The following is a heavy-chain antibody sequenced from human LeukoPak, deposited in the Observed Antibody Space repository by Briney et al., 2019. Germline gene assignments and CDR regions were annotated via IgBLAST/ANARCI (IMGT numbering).Heavy chain of an antibody. Sequence: PSETLSLTCAVYGGSFRGYYWSWIRQPPGKGLEWIGEINHSGSTNYNPSLKSRVTISVDTSKNQFSLKLSSVTAADTAVYYCARKRTGKHPDYWGQGTLVTVSS. CDR1: GGSFRGYY. D-gene: IGHD1-14*01. CDR2: INHSGST. V-gene: IGHV4-34*01. J-gene: IGHJ4*02. CDR3: ARKRTGKHPDY.